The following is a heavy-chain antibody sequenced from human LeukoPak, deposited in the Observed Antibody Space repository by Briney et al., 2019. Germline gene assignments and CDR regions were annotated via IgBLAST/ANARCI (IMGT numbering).Heavy chain of an antibody. Sequence: ASVKVSCKASGYHFTGYHVHWVRQAPGQGLEWMGRISTDSGDADIAQKFQGRVTMTRDTSISTAYMELSRLTSDDSTVYYCAGLGSTVKGRIDPWGQGTSVTVSS. CDR1: GYHFTGYH. V-gene: IGHV1-2*02. CDR3: AGLGSTVKGRIDP. CDR2: ISTDSGDA. D-gene: IGHD5/OR15-5a*01. J-gene: IGHJ5*02.